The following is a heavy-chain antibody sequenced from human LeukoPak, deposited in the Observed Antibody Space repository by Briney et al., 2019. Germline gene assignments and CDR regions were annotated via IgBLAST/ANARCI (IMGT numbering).Heavy chain of an antibody. J-gene: IGHJ5*02. CDR2: IYYSGST. CDR3: ASLSIAAAGTWWFDP. CDR1: GVSITTYY. D-gene: IGHD6-13*01. Sequence: PSETLSLTCTVSGVSITTYYWSWIRQPPGKGLEWIGYIYYSGSTNYNPSLKSRVTISVDTSKNQFSLKLSSVTAADTAVYYCASLSIAAAGTWWFDPWGQGTLVTVSS. V-gene: IGHV4-59*08.